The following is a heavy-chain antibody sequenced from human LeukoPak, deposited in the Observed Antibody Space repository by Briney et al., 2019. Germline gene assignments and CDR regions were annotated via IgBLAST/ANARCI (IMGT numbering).Heavy chain of an antibody. Sequence: GRSLRLSCAASGFTFDDYAMHWVRQAPGKGLEWVSGISWNSGSIGYADSVKGRFTISRDNAKNSLYLQMNSLRAEDTALYYCARGRLISIVGATDYWGQGTLVTVSS. V-gene: IGHV3-9*01. D-gene: IGHD1-26*01. CDR1: GFTFDDYA. J-gene: IGHJ4*02. CDR3: ARGRLISIVGATDY. CDR2: ISWNSGSI.